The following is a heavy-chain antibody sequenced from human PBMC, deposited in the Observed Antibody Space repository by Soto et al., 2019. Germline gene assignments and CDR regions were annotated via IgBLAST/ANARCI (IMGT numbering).Heavy chain of an antibody. D-gene: IGHD2-2*01. V-gene: IGHV1-69*08. CDR1: GGTFSSYT. CDR3: ARDPGIVVVPAAPSDY. J-gene: IGHJ4*02. CDR2: IIPILGIA. Sequence: QVQLVQSGAEVKKPGSSVKVSCKASGGTFSSYTISWVRQAPGQGLEWMGRIIPILGIANYAQKFQGRVTITADKSTSTAGMELSGLRSEDTAVYYCARDPGIVVVPAAPSDYGGQGTLVTVSS.